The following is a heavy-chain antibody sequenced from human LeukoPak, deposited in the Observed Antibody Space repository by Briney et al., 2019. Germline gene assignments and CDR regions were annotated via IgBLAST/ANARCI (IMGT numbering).Heavy chain of an antibody. D-gene: IGHD6-19*01. CDR3: ACGTVASPYYYYYYGMDV. Sequence: SETLSLTCTVSGGSTGSYYWSWIRQPPGKGLEWIGYIYYTGSTNYNPSLKSRVTISVDTSKNQFSLKLSSVTAADTAVYYCACGTVASPYYYYYYGMDVWGQGTTVTVSS. V-gene: IGHV4-59*01. CDR2: IYYTGST. CDR1: GGSTGSYY. J-gene: IGHJ6*02.